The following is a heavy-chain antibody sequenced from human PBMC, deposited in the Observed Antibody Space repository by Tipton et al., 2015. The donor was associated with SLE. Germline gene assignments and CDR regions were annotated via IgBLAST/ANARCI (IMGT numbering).Heavy chain of an antibody. CDR3: ARVSCSATSCYVDY. D-gene: IGHD2-2*01. Sequence: LRLSCTVSGGSITSGSYYWSWIRQPAGKGLEWIGRMYTRGSTNYSHSLRSRVTISLDPPKNQLSLKLSSVTAADTAVYYCARVSCSATSCYVDYWGQGTLVTVSS. J-gene: IGHJ4*02. V-gene: IGHV4-61*02. CDR2: MYTRGST. CDR1: GGSITSGSYY.